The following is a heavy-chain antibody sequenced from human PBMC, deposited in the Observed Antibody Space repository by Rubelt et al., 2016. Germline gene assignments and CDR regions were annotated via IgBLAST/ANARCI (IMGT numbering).Heavy chain of an antibody. CDR1: GASISGYY. CDR3: ARGPRYCSGGTCAFWAFGI. Sequence: QEQLLQSGPGLVKPSETLSLTCIVSGASISGYYWSWIRQSPGKGLEWIGWSHFSGSTNYNPSLKSWVTTSVDTSKNRFSLRLTSVTAADTAVYYCARGPRYCSGGTCAFWAFGIWGQGTVVTVSS. D-gene: IGHD2-15*01. CDR2: SHFSGST. V-gene: IGHV4-59*01. J-gene: IGHJ3*02.